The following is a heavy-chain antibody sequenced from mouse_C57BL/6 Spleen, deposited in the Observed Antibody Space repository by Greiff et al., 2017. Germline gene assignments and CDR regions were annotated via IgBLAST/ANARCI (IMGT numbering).Heavy chain of an antibody. CDR3: GRHVDCDMDV. V-gene: IGHV5-6*01. J-gene: IGHJ1*03. CDR1: GFTFSSYG. CDR2: ISSGGGYT. Sequence: EVMLVESGGDLVKPGGSLKLSCATSGFTFSSYGMSWVRQTPGKRLEWFATISSGGGYTDYPDSVKGRFTISRDNAKNTLYLQVSSLKSEDTVMYYGGRHVDCDMDVWGTGTTVTVSS.